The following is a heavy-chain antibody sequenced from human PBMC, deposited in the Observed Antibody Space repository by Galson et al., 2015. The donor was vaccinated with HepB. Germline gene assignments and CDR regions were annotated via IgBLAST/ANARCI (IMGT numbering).Heavy chain of an antibody. V-gene: IGHV1-2*04. Sequence: SVKVSCKASGYTFTGYYMHWVRQAPGQGLEWMGWINPNSGGTNYAQKFQDWVTMTRDTSVSTSYMELRRLRSDDTAVYYCAREYSSSSGKTFDYWGQGTLVTVSS. CDR3: AREYSSSSGKTFDY. J-gene: IGHJ4*02. D-gene: IGHD6-6*01. CDR1: GYTFTGYY. CDR2: INPNSGGT.